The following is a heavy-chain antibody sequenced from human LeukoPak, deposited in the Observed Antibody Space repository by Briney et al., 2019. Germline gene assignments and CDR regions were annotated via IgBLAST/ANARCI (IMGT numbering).Heavy chain of an antibody. CDR3: AKEYYDFWSGSYFDY. Sequence: PGGSLRLSCAASGFTFSSYSMNWVRQAPGKGLEWVSSISSSSSYIYYADSVKGRFTISRDNAKNSLYLQMNSLRAEDTAVYYCAKEYYDFWSGSYFDYWGQGTLVTVSS. D-gene: IGHD3-3*01. J-gene: IGHJ4*02. CDR2: ISSSSSYI. CDR1: GFTFSSYS. V-gene: IGHV3-21*01.